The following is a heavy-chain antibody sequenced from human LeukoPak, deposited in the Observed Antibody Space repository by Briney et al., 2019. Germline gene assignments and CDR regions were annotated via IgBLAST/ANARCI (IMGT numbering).Heavy chain of an antibody. CDR1: GFTFSSYA. CDR3: VKRWTGTTIGQQDY. Sequence: GRSLRLTCAASGFTFSSYAMHWVRQAPGKGLEWVAVISYDGSNKYYADSVKGRFTISRDNSKNALYLQMNSLRGEDMAVYYCVKRWTGTTIGQQDYWGQGTLVTVSS. CDR2: ISYDGSNK. V-gene: IGHV3-30*04. J-gene: IGHJ4*02. D-gene: IGHD1-1*01.